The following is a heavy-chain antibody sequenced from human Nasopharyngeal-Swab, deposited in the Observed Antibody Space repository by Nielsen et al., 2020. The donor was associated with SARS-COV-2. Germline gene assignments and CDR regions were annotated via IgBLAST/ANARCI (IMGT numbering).Heavy chain of an antibody. V-gene: IGHV3-23*01. CDR1: GFPFSSYA. CDR3: AKEATLGGVGDYYDMDV. Sequence: GESLKISCAASGFPFSSYAMSWVLQAPGKGLEWVSAISGSGGSTYYADSVKGRFTISRDNSKNTLYLQMNSLRADDTAVYYCAKEATLGGVGDYYDMDVWGKGTTVTVSS. CDR2: ISGSGGST. J-gene: IGHJ6*03. D-gene: IGHD3-16*01.